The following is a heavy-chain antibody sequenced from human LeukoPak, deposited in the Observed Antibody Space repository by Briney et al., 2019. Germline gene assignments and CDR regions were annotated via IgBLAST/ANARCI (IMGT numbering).Heavy chain of an antibody. V-gene: IGHV4-39*01. J-gene: IGHJ4*02. CDR3: ARGGRDCCETQGKWEFDY. Sequence: SETLSLTCTVSGVSISSSSYYWGWIRQPPGKGLEWIGNIYYSGSTYYNPSLKSRVTISVDTSKNQFSLKLSSVTAADTAVYYCARGGRDCCETQGKWEFDYWGQGTLVTVSS. D-gene: IGHD2-21*02. CDR1: GVSISSSSYY. CDR2: IYYSGST.